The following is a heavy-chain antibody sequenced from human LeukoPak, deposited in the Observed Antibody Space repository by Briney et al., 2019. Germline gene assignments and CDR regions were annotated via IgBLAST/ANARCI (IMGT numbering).Heavy chain of an antibody. CDR2: IYYSGST. CDR1: GGSISSSNYY. D-gene: IGHD6-13*01. Sequence: SETLSLTCTVSGGSISSSNYYWVWIRQPPGKGLDWIGSIYYSGSTYYNPPLKSRVTISVDTSKNQFSLKLSSLTAADTAVYYCARDRQQLVRGDYFDYWGQGTLVTVSS. V-gene: IGHV4-39*07. CDR3: ARDRQQLVRGDYFDY. J-gene: IGHJ4*02.